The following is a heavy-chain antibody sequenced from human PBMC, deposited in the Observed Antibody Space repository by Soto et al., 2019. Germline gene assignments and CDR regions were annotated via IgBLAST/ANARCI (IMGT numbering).Heavy chain of an antibody. Sequence: LRLSCAASGFTFYSSAMSWVRQAPGKGLEWVSAISTTGGNTLYADSVKGRFTISRDNSKNTLYLQMNSLRAEDTAIYYCAKPSGGSYPESRDFDSWGQGTRVTVSS. CDR3: AKPSGGSYPESRDFDS. V-gene: IGHV3-23*01. CDR1: GFTFYSSA. J-gene: IGHJ4*02. CDR2: ISTTGGNT. D-gene: IGHD1-26*01.